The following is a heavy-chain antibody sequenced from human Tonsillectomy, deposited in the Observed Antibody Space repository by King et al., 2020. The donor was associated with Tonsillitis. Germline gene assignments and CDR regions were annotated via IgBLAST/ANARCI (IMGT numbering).Heavy chain of an antibody. D-gene: IGHD1-26*01. CDR3: ARKPYSGSPVPYYFDY. CDR2: IYHSGST. J-gene: IGHJ4*02. CDR1: GSSISSGYY. V-gene: IGHV4-38-2*02. Sequence: VQLQESGPGLVKPSETLSLTCTVSGSSISSGYYWGWIRQPPGKGLEWIGSIYHSGSTYYNPSLKSRVTISVDTSKNQFSLKLSSVTAADTAVYYGARKPYSGSPVPYYFDYWGQGTLVTVSS.